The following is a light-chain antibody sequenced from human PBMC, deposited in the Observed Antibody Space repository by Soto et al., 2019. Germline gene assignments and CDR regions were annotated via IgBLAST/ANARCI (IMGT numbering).Light chain of an antibody. V-gene: IGKV3-20*01. CDR1: QSVSNRY. J-gene: IGKJ1*01. CDR2: GAS. CDR3: QQYGSSPRT. Sequence: EIVLTQSPGTLSLSPGERATLSCRASQSVSNRYLAWYQQKPGQAPRLLIYGASSRATGIPDSFSGSGSGTDFTLTISRLEPEDFAVYYCQQYGSSPRTFGQGTKVDIK.